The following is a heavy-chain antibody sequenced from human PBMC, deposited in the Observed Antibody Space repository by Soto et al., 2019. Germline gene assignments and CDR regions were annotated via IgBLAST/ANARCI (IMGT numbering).Heavy chain of an antibody. Sequence: QVQLVQSGAEVKKPGASVKVSCKASGYTFTSYGISWVRQAPGQGLEWMGWISAYNGNTNYAQKLQGRVTMTTDTSTSTAYMELRSLRSDDTAVYYCARDSTVTTLYSYYYMDVWGKGTTVTVSS. J-gene: IGHJ6*03. V-gene: IGHV1-18*01. D-gene: IGHD4-17*01. CDR2: ISAYNGNT. CDR3: ARDSTVTTLYSYYYMDV. CDR1: GYTFTSYG.